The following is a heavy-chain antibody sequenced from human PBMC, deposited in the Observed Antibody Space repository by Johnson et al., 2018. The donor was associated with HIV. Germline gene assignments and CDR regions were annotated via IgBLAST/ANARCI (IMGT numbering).Heavy chain of an antibody. Sequence: QVQLVESGGGVVQPGRSLRLSCAASGFTFSNYGMHWFRQAPGKGLEWVAGISFAGINTYYGNSVKGRFTISIDNSKNTLYLQMNSLRDEDTAVYYCAKDRRGKQQLVTGNDAFDIWGQGTLVIVSS. V-gene: IGHV3-33*05. CDR3: AKDRRGKQQLVTGNDAFDI. D-gene: IGHD6-13*01. J-gene: IGHJ3*02. CDR2: ISFAGINT. CDR1: GFTFSNYG.